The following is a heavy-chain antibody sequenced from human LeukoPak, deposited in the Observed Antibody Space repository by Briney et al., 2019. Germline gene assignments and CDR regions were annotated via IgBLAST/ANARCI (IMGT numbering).Heavy chain of an antibody. CDR2: LSGRCGSA. Sequence: QSGRSMSLSCAVSGFTFSSYAMSWVRHPPRRGLEWVSGLSGRCGSAGYAVSVKSRVTSARDNSKNTLFLQMNRLTAEGTAVYYYAKGRLVPAAFFDYWGQGTPVTVFS. V-gene: IGHV3-23*01. CDR3: AKGRLVPAAFFDY. CDR1: GFTFSSYA. J-gene: IGHJ4*02. D-gene: IGHD2-2*01.